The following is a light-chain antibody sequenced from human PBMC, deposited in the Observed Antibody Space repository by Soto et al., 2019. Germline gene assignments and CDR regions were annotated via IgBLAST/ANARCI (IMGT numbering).Light chain of an antibody. J-gene: IGLJ1*01. CDR3: SSYTTSAPYV. V-gene: IGLV2-14*01. Sequence: QSVLTQPASVSGSPGQSITISCTGTSSDVGAYNFVSWYQFHPGRAPKLIIYEVTIRPSGVSNRFSGSKFGNTASLTISGLQAEDEADYYCSSYTTSAPYVFGSGTKVTVL. CDR1: SSDVGAYNF. CDR2: EVT.